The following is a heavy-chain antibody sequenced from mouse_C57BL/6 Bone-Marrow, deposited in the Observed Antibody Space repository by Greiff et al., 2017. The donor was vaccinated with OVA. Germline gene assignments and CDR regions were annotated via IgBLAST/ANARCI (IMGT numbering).Heavy chain of an antibody. Sequence: EVNVVESGGGLVQSGRSLRLSCATSGFTFSDFYLEWVRQAPGKGLEWIAASRNKANDYTTEYSASVKGRFIVSRDTSQSILYLQMNALRAEDTAIYYCARDAGLRQAWVAYWGQGTLVTVSA. V-gene: IGHV7-1*01. D-gene: IGHD1-1*01. CDR1: GFTFSDFY. J-gene: IGHJ3*01. CDR2: SRNKANDYTT. CDR3: ARDAGLRQAWVAY.